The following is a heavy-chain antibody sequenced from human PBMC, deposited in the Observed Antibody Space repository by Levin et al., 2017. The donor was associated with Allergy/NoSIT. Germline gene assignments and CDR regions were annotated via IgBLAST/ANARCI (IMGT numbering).Heavy chain of an antibody. D-gene: IGHD3-10*01. CDR3: ARDKVAYGSGGIYGYGMDV. CDR1: GFTVSSNY. J-gene: IGHJ6*02. Sequence: LSLTCAASGFTVSSNYMSWVRQAPGKGLEWVSVIYSGGSTYYADSVKGRFTISRDNSKNTLYLQMNSLRAEDTAVYYCARDKVAYGSGGIYGYGMDVWGQGTTVTVSS. CDR2: IYSGGST. V-gene: IGHV3-53*01.